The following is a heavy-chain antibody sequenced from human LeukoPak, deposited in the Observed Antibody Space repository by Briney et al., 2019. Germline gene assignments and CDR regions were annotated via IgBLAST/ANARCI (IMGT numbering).Heavy chain of an antibody. D-gene: IGHD2-15*01. J-gene: IGHJ4*02. V-gene: IGHV1-69*13. CDR2: IIPIFGTA. CDR1: GGTFSSYA. Sequence: ASVKVSRKASGGTFSSYAISWVRQAPGQGLEWMGGIIPIFGTANYAQKCQGRVTVTADESTSTAYMELSSLRSEDTAVYYCATEGILVVVAATSLDYWGQGTLVTVSS. CDR3: ATEGILVVVAATSLDY.